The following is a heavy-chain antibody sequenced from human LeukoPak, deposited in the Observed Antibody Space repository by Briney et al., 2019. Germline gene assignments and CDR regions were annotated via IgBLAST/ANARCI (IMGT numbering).Heavy chain of an antibody. Sequence: SETLSLTCTVSGGSISSGNYYWGWIRQPPGKGLEWIGEINHSGSTNYNPSLKSRVTISVDTSKNQFSLKLSSVTAADTAVYYCARGRDYYGMDVWGQGTTVTVSS. CDR2: INHSGST. V-gene: IGHV4-39*07. CDR1: GGSISSGNYY. J-gene: IGHJ6*02. CDR3: ARGRDYYGMDV.